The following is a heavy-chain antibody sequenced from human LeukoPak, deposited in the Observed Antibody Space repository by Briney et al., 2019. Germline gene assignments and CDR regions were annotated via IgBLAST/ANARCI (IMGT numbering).Heavy chain of an antibody. D-gene: IGHD4-17*01. CDR3: ARAGGDHPFDP. CDR1: GDSISMHY. Sequence: SETLSLICSVSGDSISMHYWSWIRQPPGKGLEWIGYIDHTGSTNYNPSLNSRVTISRDMSKNHFSLELSSVTAADTAVYYCARAGGDHPFDPWGQGALVTVSS. CDR2: IDHTGST. J-gene: IGHJ5*02. V-gene: IGHV4-59*11.